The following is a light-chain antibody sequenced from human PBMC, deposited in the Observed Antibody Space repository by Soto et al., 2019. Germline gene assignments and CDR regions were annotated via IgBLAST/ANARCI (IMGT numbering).Light chain of an antibody. J-gene: IGKJ1*01. V-gene: IGKV3-15*01. CDR2: GAS. Sequence: IFMPQSPATLSVAPGERATLACRAIQSVSSNLAWYQQKPGQAPRLLIYGASTRATGIPARFSGSGSGTDFTLSISRLEPEDFAMYYCQHYGSSPPKWTFGQGTKVAIK. CDR3: QHYGSSPPKWT. CDR1: QSVSSN.